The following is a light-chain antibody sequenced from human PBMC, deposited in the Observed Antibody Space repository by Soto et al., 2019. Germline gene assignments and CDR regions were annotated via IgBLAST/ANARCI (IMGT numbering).Light chain of an antibody. J-gene: IGKJ2*01. V-gene: IGKV3-20*01. CDR2: GAS. Sequence: IVLTQSPGTLSLSPGERATLSCRASQSVSSTYIAWYLQNPGQAPRLLIYGASSRATGIPDRFSGSGSGTDFTLTISRLEPEDFAVYFCQQYGRSPPFTFGQGTKVEIK. CDR1: QSVSSTY. CDR3: QQYGRSPPFT.